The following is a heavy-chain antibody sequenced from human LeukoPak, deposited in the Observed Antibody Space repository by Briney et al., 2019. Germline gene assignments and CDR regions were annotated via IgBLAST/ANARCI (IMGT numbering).Heavy chain of an antibody. CDR3: ARVSSGEMATIAGDY. CDR1: GGSFSGYY. D-gene: IGHD5-24*01. J-gene: IGHJ4*02. V-gene: IGHV4-34*01. Sequence: SETLSLTCAVYGGSFSGYYWSWIRQPPGKGLEWIGEINHSGSTDYNPSLKSRVTISVDTSKNQFSLKLSSVTAADTAVYYCARVSSGEMATIAGDYWGQGTLVTVSS. CDR2: INHSGST.